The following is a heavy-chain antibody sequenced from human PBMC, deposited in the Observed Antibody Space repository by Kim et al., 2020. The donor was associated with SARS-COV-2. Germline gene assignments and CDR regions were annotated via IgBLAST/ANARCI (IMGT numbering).Heavy chain of an antibody. V-gene: IGHV1-69*06. J-gene: IGHJ6*02. Sequence: SVKVSCKASGGTFSSYAISWVRQAPGQGLEWMGGIIPIFGTANYAQKFQGRVTITADKSTSTAYMELSSLRSEDTAVYYCARDSVTMVRGVLRPYFYYGMDVWGQGTTVTVSS. CDR2: IIPIFGTA. CDR1: GGTFSSYA. CDR3: ARDSVTMVRGVLRPYFYYGMDV. D-gene: IGHD3-10*01.